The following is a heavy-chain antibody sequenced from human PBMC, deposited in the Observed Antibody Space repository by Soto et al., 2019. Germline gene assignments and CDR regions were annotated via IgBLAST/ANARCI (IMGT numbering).Heavy chain of an antibody. D-gene: IGHD3-3*01. V-gene: IGHV1-3*01. Sequence: ASVKVSCKASGYTFSNYAIHWVRQAPGQRLEWMGWINGGNGNTKYSQTFQDRVTITRDTSASIAYMELSSLRSEDTAVYYCARRSQTTIFGVVEYYFDYWGQGTLVTVSS. J-gene: IGHJ4*02. CDR2: INGGNGNT. CDR3: ARRSQTTIFGVVEYYFDY. CDR1: GYTFSNYA.